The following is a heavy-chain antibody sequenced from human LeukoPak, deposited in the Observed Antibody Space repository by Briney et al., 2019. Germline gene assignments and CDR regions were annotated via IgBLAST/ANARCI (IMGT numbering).Heavy chain of an antibody. CDR3: ARGEGPADNYYGSGSYYY. Sequence: ASVKVSCKASGYTFTSYDINWVRQATGQGLEWMGWMNPNSGNTGYAQKFQGSVTMTRNTSISTAYMELSSLRSEDTAVYYCARGEGPADNYYGSGSYYYWGQGTLVTVSS. D-gene: IGHD3-10*01. V-gene: IGHV1-8*01. CDR2: MNPNSGNT. CDR1: GYTFTSYD. J-gene: IGHJ4*02.